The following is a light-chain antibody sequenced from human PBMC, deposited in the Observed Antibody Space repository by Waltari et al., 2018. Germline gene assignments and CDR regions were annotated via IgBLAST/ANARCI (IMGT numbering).Light chain of an antibody. V-gene: IGLV1-47*01. CDR3: AAWDDSLRVV. Sequence: QSVLTLPHSPSGTPGQRVPISCSGSPPNIGSHYVHWYQQLPATAPKLLIYTNNQRPTGVPDRFSGSKSGTSASLAITGLRSEDEADYYCAAWDDSLRVVFGGGTKLTVL. J-gene: IGLJ2*01. CDR2: TNN. CDR1: PPNIGSHY.